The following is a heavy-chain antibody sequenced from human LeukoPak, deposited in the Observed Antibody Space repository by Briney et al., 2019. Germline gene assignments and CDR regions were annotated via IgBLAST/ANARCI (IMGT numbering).Heavy chain of an antibody. J-gene: IGHJ6*04. CDR1: GFTFINYA. Sequence: GGTLRLSCVVSGFTFINYAMSWVRQAPGKGLEWVSAIRGSGGTTYYADSVKGRFTISRDNSKNTLYLQMNSLRAEDTAVYYCAKDVGAVATTMDVWGKGTTVTISS. V-gene: IGHV3-23*01. D-gene: IGHD6-19*01. CDR3: AKDVGAVATTMDV. CDR2: IRGSGGTT.